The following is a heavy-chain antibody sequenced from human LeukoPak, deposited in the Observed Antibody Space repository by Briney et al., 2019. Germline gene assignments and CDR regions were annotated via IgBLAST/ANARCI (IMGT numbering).Heavy chain of an antibody. CDR2: INPNSGGT. V-gene: IGHV1-2*02. Sequence: ASVKVSCKASGYTSTGYYMHWVRQAPGQGLEWMGWINPNSGGTNYAQKFQGRVTMTRDTSISTAYMELSSLRSEDTAVYYCARETDGGPKPYAFDIWGQGTMVTVSS. D-gene: IGHD4-23*01. CDR1: GYTSTGYY. CDR3: ARETDGGPKPYAFDI. J-gene: IGHJ3*02.